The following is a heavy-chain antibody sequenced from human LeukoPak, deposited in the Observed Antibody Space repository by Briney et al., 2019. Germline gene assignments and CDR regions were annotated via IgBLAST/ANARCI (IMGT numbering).Heavy chain of an antibody. Sequence: GGSLRLSCAASGFTFSSYAMHWVRQAPGKGLEWVAVMPYDGSKKYYADSVKGRFTISRDNSENTLYLQMNSLTAEDTAVYYCARDGTGYCSGGNCFDYWGQGTLVTVSS. CDR1: GFTFSSYA. V-gene: IGHV3-30-3*01. CDR2: MPYDGSKK. J-gene: IGHJ4*02. CDR3: ARDGTGYCSGGNCFDY. D-gene: IGHD2-15*01.